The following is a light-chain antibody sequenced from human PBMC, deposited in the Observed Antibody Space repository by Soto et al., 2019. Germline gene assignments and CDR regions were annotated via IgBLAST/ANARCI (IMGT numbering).Light chain of an antibody. CDR3: SSYTSSTTLV. CDR1: SSDVGGHNY. CDR2: EVS. V-gene: IGLV2-14*01. Sequence: QSVLTQPASVSGSPGQSVTISCTGTSSDVGGHNYVSWYQQHPGKAPNLMIYEVSNRPSGVSRRFSGSKSGNTVSLTISGLQAEDEADYYCSSYTSSTTLVFGTGTKSPS. J-gene: IGLJ1*01.